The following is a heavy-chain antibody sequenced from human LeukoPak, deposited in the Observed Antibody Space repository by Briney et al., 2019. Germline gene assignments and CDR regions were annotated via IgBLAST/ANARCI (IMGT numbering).Heavy chain of an antibody. J-gene: IGHJ4*02. V-gene: IGHV4-61*02. Sequence: NPSETLSLTCTVSGGSISSGSYYWSWMRQPAGKVLEWIGRIYTSGSTNYNPSLKSRVTISVDTSKNQFSLKLSSVTAADTAVYYCAGDGGNGAFVYWGQGNLVTVSS. CDR1: GGSISSGSYY. D-gene: IGHD4-23*01. CDR2: IYTSGST. CDR3: AGDGGNGAFVY.